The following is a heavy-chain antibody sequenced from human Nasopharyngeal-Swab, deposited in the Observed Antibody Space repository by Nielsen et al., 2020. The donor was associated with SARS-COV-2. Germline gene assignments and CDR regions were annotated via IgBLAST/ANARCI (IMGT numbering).Heavy chain of an antibody. V-gene: IGHV3-21*01. CDR2: ISGRTTYI. CDR1: GFTFSTYN. D-gene: IGHD6-13*01. J-gene: IGHJ4*02. CDR3: ARGGQQPL. Sequence: GESLKISCAASGFTFSTYNMHWVRQAPGKELEWVSSISGRTTYIYYADSMKGRFTISRDNAKNSLYLQMSSLRAEDTAIYYCARGGQQPLWGQGTLVTVSS.